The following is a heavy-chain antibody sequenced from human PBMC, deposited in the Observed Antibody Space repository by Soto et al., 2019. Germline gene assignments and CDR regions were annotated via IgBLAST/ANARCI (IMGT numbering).Heavy chain of an antibody. Sequence: QVQLQQWGAGLLKPSETLSLTCAVYGGSFSGYYWSWIRQPPGKGLEWIGEINHSGSTNYNPSLKSRVTTSVDTSKNQFSLKLSSVTAADTAVYYCARGLPRYYDSSGYYRAFDYWGQGTLVTVSS. V-gene: IGHV4-34*01. J-gene: IGHJ4*02. CDR3: ARGLPRYYDSSGYYRAFDY. D-gene: IGHD3-22*01. CDR2: INHSGST. CDR1: GGSFSGYY.